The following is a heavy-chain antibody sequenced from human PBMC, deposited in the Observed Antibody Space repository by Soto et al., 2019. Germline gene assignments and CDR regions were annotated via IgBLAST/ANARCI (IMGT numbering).Heavy chain of an antibody. CDR1: GGSIRSRNYY. Sequence: QLQLQESGPGLVKPSETLSLTCTVSGGSIRSRNYYWGWIRQPPGKGLEWIGTIHYSGSTYYNTSLESRVTLDVDTSKNQFSGKLTSVTAADTAVYYCERAGGSAGQVAGWFDPWGQGTLVTVSS. V-gene: IGHV4-39*01. CDR3: ERAGGSAGQVAGWFDP. J-gene: IGHJ5*02. D-gene: IGHD2-15*01. CDR2: IHYSGST.